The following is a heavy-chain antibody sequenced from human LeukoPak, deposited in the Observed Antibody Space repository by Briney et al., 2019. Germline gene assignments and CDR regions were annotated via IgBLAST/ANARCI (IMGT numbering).Heavy chain of an antibody. CDR2: INPNSGGT. CDR1: GYTFTGYY. Sequence: GASVKVSCKASGYTFTGYYMHWVRQAPGQGLEWMGWINPNSGGTNYAQKFQGRVTMTRDTSISTAYMELSRLRSDDTAVYYCARSRKYLNPRNVDTAMAPFRYGMDVWGQGTTVTVSS. D-gene: IGHD5-18*01. J-gene: IGHJ6*02. V-gene: IGHV1-2*02. CDR3: ARSRKYLNPRNVDTAMAPFRYGMDV.